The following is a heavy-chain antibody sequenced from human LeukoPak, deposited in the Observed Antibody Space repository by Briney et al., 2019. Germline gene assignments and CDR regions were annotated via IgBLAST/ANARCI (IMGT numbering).Heavy chain of an antibody. Sequence: SETLSLTCIVSGASFTTYSWNWLRQSPGKGLEWIGYFSIGGATDYTSSLRGRVTISRDTSKNQLSLTLTSETAADTAVYYCARWDANDWDYGSWGPGMLVTASS. CDR1: GASFTTYS. V-gene: IGHV4-4*08. J-gene: IGHJ4*02. D-gene: IGHD4/OR15-4a*01. CDR2: FSIGGAT. CDR3: ARWDANDWDYGS.